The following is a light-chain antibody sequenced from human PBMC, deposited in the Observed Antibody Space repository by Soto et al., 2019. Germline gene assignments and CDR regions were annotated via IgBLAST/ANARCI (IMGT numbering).Light chain of an antibody. J-gene: IGKJ1*01. Sequence: LMTQSPATLSGSPWERATVSCGAGQSVKRNLAWYQQTPGQAPRVLIYRASTRATGFPARSSGSGSGTDSTLTISGLQSEDFEVYYCQQYNDWPRTFGQGTKVDIK. V-gene: IGKV3-15*01. CDR2: RAS. CDR1: QSVKRN. CDR3: QQYNDWPRT.